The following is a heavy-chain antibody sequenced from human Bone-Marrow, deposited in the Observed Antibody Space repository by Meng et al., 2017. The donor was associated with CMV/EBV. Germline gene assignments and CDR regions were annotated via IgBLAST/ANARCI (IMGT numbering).Heavy chain of an antibody. Sequence: SETLSLNCTVSGGSISSSSYYWGWIRQPPGKGLEWIGSIYYSGSTYYNPSLKSRVTISVDTSKNQFSLKLSSVTAADTAVYYCARRVVGFSAFDIWGQGTMVTVSS. D-gene: IGHD1-26*01. CDR1: GGSISSSSYY. CDR3: ARRVVGFSAFDI. CDR2: IYYSGST. V-gene: IGHV4-39*01. J-gene: IGHJ3*02.